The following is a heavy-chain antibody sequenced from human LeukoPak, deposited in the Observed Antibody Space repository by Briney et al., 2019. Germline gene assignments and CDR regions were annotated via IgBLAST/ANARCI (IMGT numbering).Heavy chain of an antibody. Sequence: ASVKVSCKVSGYTLTELSMHWVRQAPGKGLEWMGGFDPEDGETIYAQRFQGRVTMTEDTSTDTAYMELSSLRSEDTAVYYCAADAGSGGYYYYMDVWGKGTTVTVSS. D-gene: IGHD3-10*01. CDR2: FDPEDGET. CDR1: GYTLTELS. J-gene: IGHJ6*03. CDR3: AADAGSGGYYYYMDV. V-gene: IGHV1-24*01.